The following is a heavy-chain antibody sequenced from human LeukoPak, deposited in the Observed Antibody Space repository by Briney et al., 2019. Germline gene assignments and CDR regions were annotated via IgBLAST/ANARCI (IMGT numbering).Heavy chain of an antibody. CDR3: ARESDYYDSSGYYFDY. D-gene: IGHD3-22*01. CDR2: MNPNSGNT. CDR1: GYTFTSYG. Sequence: ASVKVSCKASGYTFTSYGINWVRQATGPGLEWMGWMNPNSGNTGYAQKFQGRVTMTRNTSISTAYMELSSLRSEDTAVYYCARESDYYDSSGYYFDYWGQGTLVTVSS. V-gene: IGHV1-8*02. J-gene: IGHJ4*02.